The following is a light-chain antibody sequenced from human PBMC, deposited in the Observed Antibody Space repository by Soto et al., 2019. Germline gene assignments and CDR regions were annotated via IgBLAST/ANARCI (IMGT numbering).Light chain of an antibody. J-gene: IGLJ2*01. CDR3: QAWDNNTAV. CDR1: KLGDKY. CDR2: QDS. V-gene: IGLV3-1*01. Sequence: SYELTQPPSVSVSPGQTASITCSGEKLGDKYASWYQQKPGQSPVLVIYQDSRRPSGIPERFSGSNSGNTATLTISGTQAMDEADYYCQAWDNNTAVFGGGTQLTVL.